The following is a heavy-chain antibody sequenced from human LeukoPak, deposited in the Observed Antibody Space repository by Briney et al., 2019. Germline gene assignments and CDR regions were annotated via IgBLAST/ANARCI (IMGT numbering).Heavy chain of an antibody. CDR1: GYSISSGYY. V-gene: IGHV4-38-2*02. J-gene: IGHJ6*03. CDR2: IYHSGST. D-gene: IGHD2-8*01. Sequence: PSETLSLTCTVSGYSISSGYYWGWIRQPPGKGLEWIGSIYHSGSTYYNPSLKSRVTMSLDTSNNQLSLILSSVTVADPAVYYCARDQYTYGRPRRFYYYMDVWGKGTTVTFSS. CDR3: ARDQYTYGRPRRFYYYMDV.